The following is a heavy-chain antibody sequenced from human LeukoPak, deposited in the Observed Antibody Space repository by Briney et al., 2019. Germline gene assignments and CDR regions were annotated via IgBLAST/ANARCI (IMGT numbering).Heavy chain of an antibody. CDR3: ARSPASTAVAGILSGWYFDY. Sequence: PSETLSLTCAVYGGSFSGYYWSWIRQPPGKGLEWIGEINHSGSTNYNPSLKSRVTISVDTSKNQFSLKLSSVTAADTAVYYCARSPASTAVAGILSGWYFDYWGQGTLVTVSS. V-gene: IGHV4-34*01. CDR1: GGSFSGYY. J-gene: IGHJ4*02. D-gene: IGHD6-19*01. CDR2: INHSGST.